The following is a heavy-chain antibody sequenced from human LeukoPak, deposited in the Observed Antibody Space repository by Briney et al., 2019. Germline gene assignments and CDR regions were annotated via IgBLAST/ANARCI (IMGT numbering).Heavy chain of an antibody. Sequence: ASVKVSCKASGGTFSSYAISWVRQAPGQGLEWMGIINPSGGSTSYAQKFQGRVTMTRDTSTSTVYMELSSLRSEDTAVYYCARGHVAKFDPWGQGTLVTVSS. CDR1: GGTFSSYA. D-gene: IGHD5-12*01. CDR3: ARGHVAKFDP. CDR2: INPSGGST. V-gene: IGHV1-46*01. J-gene: IGHJ5*02.